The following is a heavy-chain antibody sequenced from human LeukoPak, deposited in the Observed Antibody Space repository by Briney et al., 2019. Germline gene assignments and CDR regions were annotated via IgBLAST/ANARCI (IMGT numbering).Heavy chain of an antibody. CDR3: ARDPKTYYYDSSGYPVY. J-gene: IGHJ4*02. CDR2: ISSSSSYI. D-gene: IGHD3-22*01. V-gene: IGHV3-21*01. CDR1: GFTFSSYS. Sequence: PGGSLRLSCAASGFTFSSYSMNWVRQAPGKGLGWVPSISSSSSYIYYADSVKGRFTISRDNAKNSLYLQMNSLRAEDTAVYYCARDPKTYYYDSSGYPVYWGQGTLVTVSS.